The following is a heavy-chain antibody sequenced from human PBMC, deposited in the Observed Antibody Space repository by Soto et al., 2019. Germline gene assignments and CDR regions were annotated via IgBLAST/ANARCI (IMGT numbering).Heavy chain of an antibody. D-gene: IGHD6-6*01. J-gene: IGHJ6*02. CDR2: IWYDGSNK. CDR1: GFTFSSYG. V-gene: IGHV3-33*01. CDR3: AREDGARPPPYYYYYGMDV. Sequence: GGSLRLSCAASGFTFSSYGMHWVRQAPGKGLEWVAVIWYDGSNKYYADSVKGRFTISRDNSKNTLYLQMNSLRAEDTAVYYCAREDGARPPPYYYYYGMDVWGQGTTVTVSS.